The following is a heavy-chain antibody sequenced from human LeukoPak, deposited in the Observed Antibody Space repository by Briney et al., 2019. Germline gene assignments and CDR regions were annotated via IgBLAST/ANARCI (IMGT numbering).Heavy chain of an antibody. CDR1: GGSISSYY. V-gene: IGHV4-59*01. Sequence: SSETLSLTCTVSGGSISSYYWSWIRQPPGKGLEWIGFISYSGTTNYNPSLKSRVTISLDTSKKYFSLKMTSVTAADTAVYYCARGTRGEGYNWGYWYFDLWGHGTVVTVSS. J-gene: IGHJ2*01. D-gene: IGHD1-1*01. CDR3: ARGTRGEGYNWGYWYFDL. CDR2: ISYSGTT.